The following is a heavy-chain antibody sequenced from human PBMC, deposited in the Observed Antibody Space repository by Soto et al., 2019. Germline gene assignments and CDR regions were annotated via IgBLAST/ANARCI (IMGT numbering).Heavy chain of an antibody. CDR2: IWYDGSNK. CDR3: ARRNYDLVFI. CDR1: GFTFSSYG. V-gene: IGHV3-33*01. D-gene: IGHD3-3*01. J-gene: IGHJ3*02. Sequence: GGSLRLSCAASGFTFSSYGMHWVRQAPGKGLERVAVIWYDGSNKYYADSVKGRFTISRDNSKNTLYLQMNSLRAEDTAVYYCARRNYDLVFIWGQGTMVTVSS.